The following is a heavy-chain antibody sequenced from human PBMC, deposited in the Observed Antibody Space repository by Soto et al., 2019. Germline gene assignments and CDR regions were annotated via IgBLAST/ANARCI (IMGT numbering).Heavy chain of an antibody. Sequence: GASVKVSCKASGGTFSSYAISWVRQAPGQGLEWMGGIIPIFGTANYAQKFQGRVTITADESTSTAYMELSSLRSEDTAVYYCAREYVGGYYDSSGYDYWGQGTLVTVSS. D-gene: IGHD3-22*01. CDR3: AREYVGGYYDSSGYDY. J-gene: IGHJ4*02. CDR2: IIPIFGTA. V-gene: IGHV1-69*13. CDR1: GGTFSSYA.